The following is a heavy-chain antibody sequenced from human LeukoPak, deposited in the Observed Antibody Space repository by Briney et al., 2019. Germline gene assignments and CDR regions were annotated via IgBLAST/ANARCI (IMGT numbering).Heavy chain of an antibody. CDR3: ARDYCSSTSCYFDY. CDR2: IIPIFGTA. CDR1: GGTFSSYA. D-gene: IGHD2-2*01. Sequence: GASVKVSCKASGGTFSSYAISWVRQAPGQGLEWMGGIIPIFGTANYAQKFQGRVTITADESTSTAYMELSSLRSDDTAVYYCARDYCSSTSCYFDYWGQGTLVTVSS. J-gene: IGHJ4*02. V-gene: IGHV1-69*13.